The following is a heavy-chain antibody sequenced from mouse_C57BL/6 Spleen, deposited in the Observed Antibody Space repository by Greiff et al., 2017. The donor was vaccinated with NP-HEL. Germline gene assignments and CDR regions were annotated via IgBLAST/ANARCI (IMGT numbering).Heavy chain of an antibody. Sequence: VKLMESGPELVKPGASVKISCKASGYAFSSSWMNWVKQRPGKGLEWIGRIYPGDGDTNYNGKFKGKATLTADKSSSTAYMQLSSLTSEDSAVYFCASPYYGSSFDYWGQGTTLTVSS. CDR1: GYAFSSSW. V-gene: IGHV1-82*01. CDR3: ASPYYGSSFDY. J-gene: IGHJ2*01. D-gene: IGHD1-1*01. CDR2: IYPGDGDT.